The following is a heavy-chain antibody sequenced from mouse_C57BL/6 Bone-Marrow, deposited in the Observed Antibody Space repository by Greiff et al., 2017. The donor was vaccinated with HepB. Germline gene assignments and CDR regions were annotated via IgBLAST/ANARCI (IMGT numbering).Heavy chain of an antibody. CDR1: GFTFSDAW. CDR2: IRNKANNHAT. Sequence: EVHLVESGGGLVQPGGSMKLSCAASGFTFSDAWMDWVRQSPETGLEWVAEIRNKANNHATYYAESVKGRFTISRDDSKSSVYLQMNSLRAEDTGIYYCTRRIGVYYDYDVGYFDVWGTGTTVTVSS. CDR3: TRRIGVYYDYDVGYFDV. V-gene: IGHV6-6*01. J-gene: IGHJ1*03. D-gene: IGHD2-4*01.